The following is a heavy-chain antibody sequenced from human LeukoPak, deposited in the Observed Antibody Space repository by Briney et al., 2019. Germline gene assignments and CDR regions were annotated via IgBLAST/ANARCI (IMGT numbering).Heavy chain of an antibody. CDR1: GDSISSYF. CDR2: LHNGVHT. D-gene: IGHD4/OR15-4a*01. Sequence: MSSETLSLTCTVPGDSISSYFWSWIRQPPGKGLEWIGYLHNGVHTNYNPSLKSRVAISGDTSMNQVSLKLTSVTAADTAVYYCAATIKRDYGDTNLDYWGQGTLVTVSS. J-gene: IGHJ4*02. V-gene: IGHV4-59*01. CDR3: AATIKRDYGDTNLDY.